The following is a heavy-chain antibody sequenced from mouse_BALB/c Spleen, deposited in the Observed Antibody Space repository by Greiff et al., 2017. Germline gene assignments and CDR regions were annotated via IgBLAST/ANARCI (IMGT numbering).Heavy chain of an antibody. V-gene: IGHV6-6*02. J-gene: IGHJ3*01. D-gene: IGHD1-1*01. CDR3: TRPRVVATQRPPFAY. CDR2: IRLKSNNYAT. Sequence: EVHLVESGGGLVQPGGSMKLSCVASGFTFSNYWMNWVRQSPEKGLEWVAEIRLKSNNYATHYAESVKGRFTISRDDSKSSVYLQMNNLRAEDTGIYYCTRPRVVATQRPPFAYWGQGTLVTVSA. CDR1: GFTFSNYW.